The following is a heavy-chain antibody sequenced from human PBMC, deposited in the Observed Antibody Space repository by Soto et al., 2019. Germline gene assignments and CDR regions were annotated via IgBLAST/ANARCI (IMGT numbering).Heavy chain of an antibody. V-gene: IGHV3-43*01. CDR3: APALYCSSTSCYAGLDD. Sequence: GGSLILSWAASGFTFDDYTMHWVRQAPGKGLEWVSLISWDGGSTYYADSVKGRFTISRDNSKNSLYLQMNSLRTEDTALYYCAPALYCSSTSCYAGLDDWGQGTLVTVSS. CDR1: GFTFDDYT. D-gene: IGHD2-2*01. CDR2: ISWDGGST. J-gene: IGHJ4*02.